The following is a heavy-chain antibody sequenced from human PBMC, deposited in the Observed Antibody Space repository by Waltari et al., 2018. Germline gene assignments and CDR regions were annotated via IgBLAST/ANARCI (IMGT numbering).Heavy chain of an antibody. V-gene: IGHV1-46*01. CDR1: GYTFSSYY. D-gene: IGHD3-3*01. CDR3: ARERTIFGVVITRYYYGMDV. Sequence: QVQLVQSGAEVKKPGASVKVSCKASGYTFSSYYMHWVRQAPGQGLEWMGMINPSGGSTSDAQRVQGRVTMTRDTATSTVYMELSSLRSEDTAVYYCARERTIFGVVITRYYYGMDVWGQGTTVTAAS. J-gene: IGHJ6*02. CDR2: INPSGGST.